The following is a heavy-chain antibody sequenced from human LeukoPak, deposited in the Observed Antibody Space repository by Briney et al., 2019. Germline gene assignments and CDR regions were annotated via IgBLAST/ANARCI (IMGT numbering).Heavy chain of an antibody. Sequence: ASVKVSCKAFGYSLTNYYVHWVRQAPGQGLEWMGDIKPSGGSTSYAQQFQGRINVTRDTYTNTVYMDLTRLRSEDTATYCGARGAPTARIGAGKFDYWGQGSLLTVAS. V-gene: IGHV1-46*01. CDR2: IKPSGGST. J-gene: IGHJ4*02. CDR3: ARGAPTARIGAGKFDY. CDR1: GYSLTNYY. D-gene: IGHD5-12*01.